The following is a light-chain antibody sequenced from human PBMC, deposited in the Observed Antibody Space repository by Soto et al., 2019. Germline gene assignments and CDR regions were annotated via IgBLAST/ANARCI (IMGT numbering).Light chain of an antibody. CDR1: QSVRGN. CDR3: QQYNNSPFNS. J-gene: IGKJ5*01. Sequence: EIVMTQSPATLSVSPGERATLSCRASQSVRGNLAWYQQKPGQSPRLLIYGASSRATGIPARFSGSGSGTEFTLTISSLQYEDFAVYYCQQYNNSPFNSFAQGTRLEIK. CDR2: GAS. V-gene: IGKV3-15*01.